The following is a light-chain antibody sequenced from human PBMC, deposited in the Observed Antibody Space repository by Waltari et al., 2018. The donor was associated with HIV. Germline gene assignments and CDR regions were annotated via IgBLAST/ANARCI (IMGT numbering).Light chain of an antibody. CDR2: NDR. V-gene: IGLV3-25*03. Sequence: SYGLTQPPSVSVSPGQTATITCSGDTLQKQYGYWYQQKPGHAPVMVIYNDRERPSGIPERFSGSSSATTATLTISGVQPEDEADYYCQSSDISGNYWVLGGGTKLTVL. CDR1: TLQKQY. J-gene: IGLJ2*01. CDR3: QSSDISGNYWV.